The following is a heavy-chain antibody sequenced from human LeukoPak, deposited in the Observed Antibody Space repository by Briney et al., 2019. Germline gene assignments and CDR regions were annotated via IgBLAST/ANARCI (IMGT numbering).Heavy chain of an antibody. J-gene: IGHJ5*02. CDR1: GGSISSGGYY. D-gene: IGHD3-22*01. Sequence: SETLSLTCTVSGGSISSGGYYWSWIRQPPGKGLEWIGYTYYSGSTNYNPSLKSRVTISVDTSKNQFSLKLSSVTAADTAVYYCARGFLRDYDSSGNWFDPWGQGTLVTVSS. CDR3: ARGFLRDYDSSGNWFDP. V-gene: IGHV4-61*08. CDR2: TYYSGST.